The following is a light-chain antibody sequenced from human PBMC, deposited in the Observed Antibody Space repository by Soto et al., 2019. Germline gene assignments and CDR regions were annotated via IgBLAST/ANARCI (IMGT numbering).Light chain of an antibody. CDR1: QSVSSK. J-gene: IGKJ1*01. CDR3: QQYNNWPPT. Sequence: EIVMTQSPATLSVSPGEGTTLSCRASQSVSSKLAWYQQKPGQAPRLLMYGASTRATGIPARFSGSGSGTEFTLTISSLQSEDFAVFYCQQYNNWPPTFGQGTKVEIK. V-gene: IGKV3-15*01. CDR2: GAS.